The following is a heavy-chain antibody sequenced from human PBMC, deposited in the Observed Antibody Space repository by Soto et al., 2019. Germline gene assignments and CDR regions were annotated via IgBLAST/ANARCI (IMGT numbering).Heavy chain of an antibody. CDR2: IRSKANSYAT. CDR3: TSHGQQWLGNRDFDY. V-gene: IGHV3-73*01. CDR1: GFTFSGSA. Sequence: EVQLVESGGGLVQPGGPLKLSCAASGFTFSGSAMHWVRQASGKGLEWVGRIRSKANSYATAYAASVKGRFTISRDDSKNTAYLQMNSLKTEDTAVYYCTSHGQQWLGNRDFDYWGQGTLVTVSS. J-gene: IGHJ4*02. D-gene: IGHD6-19*01.